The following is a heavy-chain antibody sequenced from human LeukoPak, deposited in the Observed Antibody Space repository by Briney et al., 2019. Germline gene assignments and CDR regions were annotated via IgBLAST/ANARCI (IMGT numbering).Heavy chain of an antibody. D-gene: IGHD6-13*01. Sequence: SETLSLTCAVYGGSFSDYYWSWIRQPPGKGLEWIGEINHSGSTNYNPPLKSRVTTSTDTSKNQFSLKLSSVTAADTAVYFCARAYSSSWYFNWFDPWGQGTLVTVSS. V-gene: IGHV4-34*01. CDR1: GGSFSDYY. CDR3: ARAYSSSWYFNWFDP. CDR2: INHSGST. J-gene: IGHJ5*02.